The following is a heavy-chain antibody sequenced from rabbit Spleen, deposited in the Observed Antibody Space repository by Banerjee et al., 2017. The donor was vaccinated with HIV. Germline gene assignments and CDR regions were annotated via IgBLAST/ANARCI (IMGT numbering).Heavy chain of an antibody. V-gene: IGHV1S7*01. CDR2: IDPVFGIT. J-gene: IGHJ4*01. Sequence: PLKESGGGLVQPGGSLKLSCTASGLTLSSYYMNWVRQAPGKGLEWIGYIDPVFGITYYANWVNGRFSISRENAQNTVFLQMTSLTAADTATYFCARDGAGGSYFALWGQGTLVTVS. CDR1: GLTLSSYY. D-gene: IGHD8-1*01. CDR3: ARDGAGGSYFAL.